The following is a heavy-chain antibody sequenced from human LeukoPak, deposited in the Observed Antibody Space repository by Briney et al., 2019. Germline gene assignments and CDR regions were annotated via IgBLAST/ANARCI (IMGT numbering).Heavy chain of an antibody. V-gene: IGHV4-4*07. D-gene: IGHD2-15*01. CDR2: IYTSGST. J-gene: IGHJ4*02. CDR3: ARGNTLCSGGSCSTNIDY. CDR1: GGSISPYY. Sequence: PSETLSLTCTVSGGSISPYYWSWLRQPAGKGLEWIGRIYTSGSTNYNPSLKSRVTVSVDTSKNQFSLKLSSVTAADTPVYYCARGNTLCSGGSCSTNIDYWGQGTLVTVSS.